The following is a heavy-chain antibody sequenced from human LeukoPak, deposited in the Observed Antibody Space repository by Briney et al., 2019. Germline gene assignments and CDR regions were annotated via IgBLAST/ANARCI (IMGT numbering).Heavy chain of an antibody. D-gene: IGHD3-9*01. CDR1: GGSISSSSFY. Sequence: SETLSLTCTISGGSISSSSFYWGWIRQPPGKGLERIGSINYGGSTSYNPSLKNRVTVSLDTSKTQFSLRLSSVTAADTAVYYCARVLRYFDWPCDYWGQGTLVTVSS. CDR2: INYGGST. V-gene: IGHV4-39*01. J-gene: IGHJ4*02. CDR3: ARVLRYFDWPCDY.